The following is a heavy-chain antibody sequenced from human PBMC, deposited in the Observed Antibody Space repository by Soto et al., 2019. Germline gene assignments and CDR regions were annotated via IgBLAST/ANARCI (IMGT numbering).Heavy chain of an antibody. D-gene: IGHD3-10*01. CDR1: GFTFSSYA. V-gene: IGHV3-23*01. CDR2: NSGSGTST. Sequence: GGSLRLSCAASGFTFSSYAMTWVRQAPGKGLEWVSANSGSGTSTYYAESVKGRFTISRDNSKKALYLQMNSLRAEDTAVYYCAKKAVYGSGSYSDYWGQGTLVTVSS. CDR3: AKKAVYGSGSYSDY. J-gene: IGHJ4*02.